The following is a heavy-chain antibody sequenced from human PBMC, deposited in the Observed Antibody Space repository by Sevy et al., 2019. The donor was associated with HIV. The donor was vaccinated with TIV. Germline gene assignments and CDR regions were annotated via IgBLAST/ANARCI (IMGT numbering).Heavy chain of an antibody. D-gene: IGHD3-22*01. CDR1: GYTFTRYY. CDR2: INPNSGAT. V-gene: IGHV1-2*02. J-gene: IGHJ4*02. Sequence: ASVKVACKASGYTFTRYYMHWVRQAPGQGLEWMGWINPNSGATNYAQKFQGSVTITRDTSITTAYMELSRLTSDDAAVYYCTVDRWLLRPEYFFDYWGQGTLVTVSS. CDR3: TVDRWLLRPEYFFDY.